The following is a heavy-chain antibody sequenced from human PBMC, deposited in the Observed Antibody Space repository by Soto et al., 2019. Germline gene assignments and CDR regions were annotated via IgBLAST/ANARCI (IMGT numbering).Heavy chain of an antibody. CDR1: GFTFSSYA. V-gene: IGHV3-23*01. J-gene: IGHJ4*02. CDR2: ISGSGGST. CDR3: AKAEYYYDSSGHNDY. D-gene: IGHD3-22*01. Sequence: PGGSLRLSCAASGFTFSSYAMSWVRQAPGKGLEWVSAISGSGGSTYYADSVKGRFTISRGNSKNTLYLQMNSLRAEDTAVYYCAKAEYYYDSSGHNDYWGQGTLVTVSS.